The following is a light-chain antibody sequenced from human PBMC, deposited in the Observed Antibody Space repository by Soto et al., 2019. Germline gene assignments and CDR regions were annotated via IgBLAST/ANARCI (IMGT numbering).Light chain of an antibody. CDR1: HDVSVS. Sequence: EIVLTQSPDTLSLSPGEGATLFCRASHDVSVSLVWYRQRPGQSPRLLIHDASNRATGISARFSGSGSGTDFTLTIGSLEPEESALYYCQQRASWPYTSGQGTKVEIK. CDR2: DAS. CDR3: QQRASWPYT. V-gene: IGKV3-11*01. J-gene: IGKJ2*01.